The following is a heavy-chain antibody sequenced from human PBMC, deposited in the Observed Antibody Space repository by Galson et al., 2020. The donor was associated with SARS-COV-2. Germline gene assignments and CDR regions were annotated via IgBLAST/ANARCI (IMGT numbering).Heavy chain of an antibody. V-gene: IGHV3-23*01. CDR3: AKDHSRVAEYCSGGSCYSYAFDI. CDR2: ISGSGGST. CDR1: GFTFSSYA. D-gene: IGHD2-15*01. Sequence: GGSLRLSCAASGFTFSSYAMSWVRQAPGKGLEWVSAISGSGGSTYYADSVKGRFTISRDNSKNTLYLQMNSLRAEDTAVYYCAKDHSRVAEYCSGGSCYSYAFDIWGQGTMVTVSS. J-gene: IGHJ3*02.